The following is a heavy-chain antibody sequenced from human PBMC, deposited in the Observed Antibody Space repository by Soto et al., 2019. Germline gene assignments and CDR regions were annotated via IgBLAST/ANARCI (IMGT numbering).Heavy chain of an antibody. J-gene: IGHJ4*02. V-gene: IGHV3-48*01. D-gene: IGHD3-22*01. CDR1: GFIFSRSS. CDR3: AKGSYDSSGYYDY. CDR2: IGSRSSHI. Sequence: PGGSLRLSCVASGFIFSRSSMHWVRQAPGKGLEWVSYIGSRSSHIYYADSVKGRFTISRDNAKNSLYLQMNSLRAEDTAVYYCAKGSYDSSGYYDYWGQGTLVTVLL.